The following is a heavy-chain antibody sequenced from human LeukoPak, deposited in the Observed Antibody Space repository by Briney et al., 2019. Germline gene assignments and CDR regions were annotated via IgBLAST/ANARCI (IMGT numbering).Heavy chain of an antibody. CDR3: ARLSTTVTFFDC. CDR1: GGSISSSSYY. Sequence: SETLSLTCPVSGGSISSSSYYWGWIRQPPGKGLEWIGSIYYSGSTYYNPSLKSRVTISVDTSKNQFSLKLSSVTAADTAVYYCARLSTTVTFFDCWGQGTLVTVSS. CDR2: IYYSGST. D-gene: IGHD4-17*01. J-gene: IGHJ4*02. V-gene: IGHV4-39*01.